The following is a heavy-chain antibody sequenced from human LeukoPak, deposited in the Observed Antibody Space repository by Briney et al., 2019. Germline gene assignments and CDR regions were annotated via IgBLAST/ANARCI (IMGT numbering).Heavy chain of an antibody. CDR2: ISYDGSNK. D-gene: IGHD1-26*01. V-gene: IGHV3-30*04. CDR3: ARADRGSYSFYYFDY. J-gene: IGHJ4*02. Sequence: PGGSLRLSCAASGFTFSSYAMHWVRQAPGKGLEWVAVISYDGSNKYYADSVKGRFTISRDNSKNTLYLQMNSLRAEDTAVYYCARADRGSYSFYYFDYWGQGTLVTVSS. CDR1: GFTFSSYA.